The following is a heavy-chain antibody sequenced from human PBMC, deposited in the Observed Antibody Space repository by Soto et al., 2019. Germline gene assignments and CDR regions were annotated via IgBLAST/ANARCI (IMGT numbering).Heavy chain of an antibody. D-gene: IGHD3-22*01. Sequence: PSETLCLTCSVSGGSINSYTNYWSWIRQTPSRGLEWIGYIYYSGTTYYNPSLKSRVTISIDTSKNQFSLSLTSVVAADTAVYYCVREIVDLFDSSGYPAHWCQGTLVT. CDR1: GGSINSYTNY. V-gene: IGHV4-30-4*01. CDR3: VREIVDLFDSSGYPAH. J-gene: IGHJ4*02. CDR2: IYYSGTT.